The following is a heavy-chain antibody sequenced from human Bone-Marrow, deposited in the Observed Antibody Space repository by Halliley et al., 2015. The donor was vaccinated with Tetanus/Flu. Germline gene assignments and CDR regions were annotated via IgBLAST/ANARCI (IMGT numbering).Heavy chain of an antibody. CDR3: AKYVVADAVGSLGMDV. CDR1: GFTFSTYG. CDR2: ISYDGSKI. V-gene: IGHV3-30*18. J-gene: IGHJ6*02. D-gene: IGHD6-13*01. Sequence: AASGFTFSTYGMHWVRQAPGKGLEWVTLISYDGSKIFYTDSVKGRFTISRDNSKNTLYLQMNSLRPEDTALYYCAKYVVADAVGSLGMDVWGQGTAVTVSS.